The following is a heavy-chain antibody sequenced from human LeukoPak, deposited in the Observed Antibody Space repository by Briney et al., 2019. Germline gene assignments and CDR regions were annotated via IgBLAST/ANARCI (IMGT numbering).Heavy chain of an antibody. V-gene: IGHV3-30*02. J-gene: IGHJ4*02. CDR3: GKGVGANSPFDY. CDR1: GFTFSSYG. CDR2: IRYDGSNK. D-gene: IGHD1-26*01. Sequence: AGGSLRLSCAASGFTFSSYGMHWVRQAPGKGLEWVAFIRYDGSNKYYADSVKGRFTISRDNSKNTVYLQMNSLRAEDTAVYYCGKGVGANSPFDYWGQGTLVTVSS.